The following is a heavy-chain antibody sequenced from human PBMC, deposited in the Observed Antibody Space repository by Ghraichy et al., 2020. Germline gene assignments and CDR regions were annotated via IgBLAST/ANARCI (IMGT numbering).Heavy chain of an antibody. D-gene: IGHD3-3*01. Sequence: SLNISCTVSGGSISSGDYYWSWIRQPPGKGLEWIGYIYYSGSTYYNPSLKSRVTISVDTSKNQFSLKLSSVTAADTAVYYCASLTISPTRYFDYWGQGTLVTVSS. CDR1: GGSISSGDYY. J-gene: IGHJ4*02. CDR2: IYYSGST. CDR3: ASLTISPTRYFDY. V-gene: IGHV4-30-4*08.